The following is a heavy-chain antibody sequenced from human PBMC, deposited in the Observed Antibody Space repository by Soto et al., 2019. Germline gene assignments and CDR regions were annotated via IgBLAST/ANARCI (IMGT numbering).Heavy chain of an antibody. CDR1: GFTFSSYA. J-gene: IGHJ4*02. CDR2: ISYDGSNK. V-gene: IGHV3-30-3*01. Sequence: QVQLVESGGGVVQPGRSLRLSCAASGFTFSSYAMHWVRQAPGKGLEWVAVISYDGSNKYYADSVKGRFTISRDNSXNXLXXQMNSLRAEDTAVYYCARDGTYYYDSSGYYGVFDYWGQGTLVTVSS. CDR3: ARDGTYYYDSSGYYGVFDY. D-gene: IGHD3-22*01.